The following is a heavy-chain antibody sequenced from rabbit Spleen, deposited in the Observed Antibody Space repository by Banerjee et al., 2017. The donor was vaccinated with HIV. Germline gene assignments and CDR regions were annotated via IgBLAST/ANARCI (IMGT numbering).Heavy chain of an antibody. CDR1: GVSFSDKD. CDR3: VSEAGYGAYGDCNL. D-gene: IGHD2-1*01. J-gene: IGHJ4*01. Sequence: QLEESGGGLVKPEGSLTLTCKASGVSFSDKDVMCWVRQAPGKGLEWIGYIDPIFGVPHYANWVNGRLTISSHNAQNPLYLQLNCLTAADAATYFCVSEAGYGAYGDCNLWGPGTLVTVS. V-gene: IGHV1S7*01. CDR2: IDPIFGVP.